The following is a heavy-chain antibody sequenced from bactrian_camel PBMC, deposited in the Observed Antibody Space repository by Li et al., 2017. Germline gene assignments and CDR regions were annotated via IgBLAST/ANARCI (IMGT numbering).Heavy chain of an antibody. CDR1: EYTYNDYC. CDR3: AAAFLLPNVVARMIAAHFPH. J-gene: IGHJ4*01. V-gene: IGHV3S40*01. D-gene: IGHD2*01. Sequence: DVQLVESGGGTVQAGGSLRLTCVASEYTYNDYCMGWLRQAPGKEREAVAAHYTGTATTYVADSVKGRFTISQDSAKKTLYLQMTNLKPEDTAMYYCAAAFLLPNVVARMIAAHFPHSGQGTQVTVS. CDR2: HYTGTATT.